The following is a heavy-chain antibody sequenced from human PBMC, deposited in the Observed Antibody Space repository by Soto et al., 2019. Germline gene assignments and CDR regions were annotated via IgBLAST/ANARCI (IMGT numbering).Heavy chain of an antibody. D-gene: IGHD2-8*01. Sequence: QVQLVQSGAEVKKPGSSVTVSCKASGGTFSSYAISWVRQAPGQGLEWLGGIIPIFGTANYAQKFQGRVTITADKSTSTAYMELSSLRSEDTAVYYCASRLCTNGVCYQDYWGQGTLVTVSS. V-gene: IGHV1-69*06. J-gene: IGHJ4*02. CDR3: ASRLCTNGVCYQDY. CDR2: IIPIFGTA. CDR1: GGTFSSYA.